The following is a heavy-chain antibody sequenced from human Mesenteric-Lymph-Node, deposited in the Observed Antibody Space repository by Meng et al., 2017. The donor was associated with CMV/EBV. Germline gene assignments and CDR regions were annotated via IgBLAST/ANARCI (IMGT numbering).Heavy chain of an antibody. Sequence: GGSLRLSCAASGFTFDAYGMSWVRQAPGKGLEWVSGINWNGGSTGYADSVKGRFTISRDNAKNSLYLQMNSLRAEDTALYYCARDPGYDILTGADYWGQGTLVTVSS. CDR1: GFTFDAYG. CDR2: INWNGGST. V-gene: IGHV3-20*04. CDR3: ARDPGYDILTGADY. D-gene: IGHD3-9*01. J-gene: IGHJ4*02.